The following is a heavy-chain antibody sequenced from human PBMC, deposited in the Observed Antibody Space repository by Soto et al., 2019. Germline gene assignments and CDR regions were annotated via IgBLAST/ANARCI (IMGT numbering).Heavy chain of an antibody. CDR3: ARSLGSGTGFDY. CDR2: ISGYNGDT. J-gene: IGHJ4*02. V-gene: IGHV1-18*01. D-gene: IGHD3-10*01. Sequence: QIQLVQSAAEVLKPGASVKVSCKASGYTFSNYGISWVRQAPGQGLEWTAWISGYNGDTKTAQSLQGRVTVTTDTSTSTAYMELRSLRSDDTAIYYCARSLGSGTGFDYGGQGTLVTVSS. CDR1: GYTFSNYG.